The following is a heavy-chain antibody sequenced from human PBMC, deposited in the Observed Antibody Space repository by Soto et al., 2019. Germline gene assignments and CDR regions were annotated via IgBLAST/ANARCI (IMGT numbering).Heavy chain of an antibody. J-gene: IGHJ6*02. CDR3: TRESEYDFWSGYYPPRHYYYGMDV. V-gene: IGHV3-49*03. CDR2: IRSKAYGGTT. Sequence: LRLSCTASGFTFGDYAMSWFRQAPGKGLEWVGFIRSKAYGGTTEYAASVKGRFTISRDDSKSIAYLQMNSLKTEDTAVYYCTRESEYDFWSGYYPPRHYYYGMDVWGQGTTVTVSS. CDR1: GFTFGDYA. D-gene: IGHD3-3*01.